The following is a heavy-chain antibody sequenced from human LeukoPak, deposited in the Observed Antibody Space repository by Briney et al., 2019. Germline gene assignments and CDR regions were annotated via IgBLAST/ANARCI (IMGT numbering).Heavy chain of an antibody. J-gene: IGHJ4*02. Sequence: GGSLRLSCAASGFTFSDYYMSWIRQAPGKGLEWVSYISSSGSTIYYADSVKGRFTISRDNAKNSLYLQMHSLRAEDTAVYYCARGRAPYSGYDPYFDYWGQGTLVTVSS. V-gene: IGHV3-11*01. CDR1: GFTFSDYY. CDR2: ISSSGSTI. D-gene: IGHD5-12*01. CDR3: ARGRAPYSGYDPYFDY.